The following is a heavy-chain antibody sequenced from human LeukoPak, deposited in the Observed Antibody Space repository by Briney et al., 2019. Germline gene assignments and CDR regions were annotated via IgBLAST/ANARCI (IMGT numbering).Heavy chain of an antibody. D-gene: IGHD6-13*01. V-gene: IGHV3-23*01. CDR1: GFSLSRYA. CDR2: ISDSGGST. Sequence: PGASLRLSCAVSGFSLSRYAMSWVRKAPGKGLEWVSAISDSGGSTYYADSVKGRFTISRDNSRNTLYLQMNTLRAEDTAVYYCAKCSGSSWSDYFDYWGQGTLVTVSS. CDR3: AKCSGSSWSDYFDY. J-gene: IGHJ4*02.